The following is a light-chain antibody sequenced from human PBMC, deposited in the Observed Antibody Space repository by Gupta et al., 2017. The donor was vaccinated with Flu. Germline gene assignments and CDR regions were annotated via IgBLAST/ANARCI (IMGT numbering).Light chain of an antibody. CDR2: AAS. V-gene: IGKV1-39*01. Sequence: DIQMTHSPSSLSASVGDRVTITCRASQSISSYLNWYQQKPGKAPKLLIYAASSWQSGVPSRFSGSGSGTDFTLTISSLQPEDFATYYCQQCYSTPWTFGQGTNVEIK. J-gene: IGKJ1*01. CDR3: QQCYSTPWT. CDR1: QSISSY.